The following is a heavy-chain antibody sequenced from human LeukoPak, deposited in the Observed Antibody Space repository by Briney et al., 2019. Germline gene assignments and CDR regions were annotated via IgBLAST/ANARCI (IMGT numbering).Heavy chain of an antibody. CDR1: GFTVSSNF. V-gene: IGHV3-66*01. J-gene: IGHJ4*02. CDR2: IYTSGIT. D-gene: IGHD1-26*01. Sequence: PGGSLRLSCAVSGFTVSSNFMSWVRQAPGKGPEWVSVIYTSGITYYADSVRGRFTISRDNFKNTLYLQMDSLTAEDTAVYYCAREDAGGTYSFDYWGQGILVTVSS. CDR3: AREDAGGTYSFDY.